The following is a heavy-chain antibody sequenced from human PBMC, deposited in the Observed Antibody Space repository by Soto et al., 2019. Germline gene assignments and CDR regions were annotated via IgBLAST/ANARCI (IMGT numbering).Heavy chain of an antibody. CDR1: GFTFSSHW. V-gene: IGHV3-74*01. J-gene: IGHJ4*02. D-gene: IGHD1-26*01. CDR3: ASSLLRPLDLNY. Sequence: PXGSLRLPGSASGFTFSSHWMHGVRQAPGKGLVWVSRINIDGSATNYADYAKGRFTVSRDNAKNTLYLQMNSLRVEDTAVYYCASSLLRPLDLNYWGQGTLVTVYS. CDR2: INIDGSAT.